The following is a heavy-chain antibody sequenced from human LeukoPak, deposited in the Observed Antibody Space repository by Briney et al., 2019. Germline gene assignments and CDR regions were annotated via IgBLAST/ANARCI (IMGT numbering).Heavy chain of an antibody. CDR2: IYHSGST. CDR1: GYSISSGYY. Sequence: SETLSLTCAVSGYSISSGYYWGWIRQPPGKGLEWIGSIYHSGSTYYNPSLTSRVTISVDPSENQFSLKLSSVTAADTAVYYCARQGASYSSSTIDYWGQGTLVTVSS. J-gene: IGHJ4*02. CDR3: ARQGASYSSSTIDY. D-gene: IGHD6-13*01. V-gene: IGHV4-38-2*01.